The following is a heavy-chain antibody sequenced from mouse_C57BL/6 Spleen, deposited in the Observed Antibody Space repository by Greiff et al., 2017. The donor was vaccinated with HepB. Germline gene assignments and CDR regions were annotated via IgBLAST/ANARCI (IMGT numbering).Heavy chain of an antibody. CDR1: GFSLTSYG. V-gene: IGHV2-6*01. D-gene: IGHD2-4*01. Sequence: VHLVESGPGLVAPSQSLSITCTVSGFSLTSYGVDWVRQSPGKGLEWLGVIWGVGSTNYNSALKSRLSISKDNSKSQVFLKMNSLQTDDTAMYYCARIYYDSLGYAMDYWGQGTSVTVSS. CDR2: IWGVGST. CDR3: ARIYYDSLGYAMDY. J-gene: IGHJ4*01.